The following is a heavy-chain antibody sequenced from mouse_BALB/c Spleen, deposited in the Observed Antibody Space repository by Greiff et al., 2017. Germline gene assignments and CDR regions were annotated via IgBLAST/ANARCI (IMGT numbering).Heavy chain of an antibody. CDR2: IRNKANGYTT. J-gene: IGHJ1*01. CDR1: GFTFTDYY. CDR3: ARDLGYWYFDV. V-gene: IGHV7-3*02. Sequence: ELKLVESGGGLVQPGGSLRLSCATSGFTFTDYYMRWVRQPPGKALEWLGFIRNKANGYTTDYSASVKGRFTISRDNSQSILYLQMNTLRAEDSATYYCARDLGYWYFDVWGAGTTVTVSS.